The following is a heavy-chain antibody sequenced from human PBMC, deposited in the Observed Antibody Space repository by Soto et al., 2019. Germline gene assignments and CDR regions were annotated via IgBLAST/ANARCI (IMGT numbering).Heavy chain of an antibody. CDR1: GFSLSTSGVG. CDR2: IYWDDDK. V-gene: IGHV2-5*02. CDR3: AHRREAWFGELGDFDY. J-gene: IGHJ4*02. Sequence: QITLKESGPTLVKPTQTLTLTCTFSGFSLSTSGVGVDWIRQPPGKALEWLALIYWDDDKRYSPSLKSRLTITKDTSKNQVVLTLTNMDPVDTATYYCAHRREAWFGELGDFDYWGQGTLVTVSS. D-gene: IGHD3-10*01.